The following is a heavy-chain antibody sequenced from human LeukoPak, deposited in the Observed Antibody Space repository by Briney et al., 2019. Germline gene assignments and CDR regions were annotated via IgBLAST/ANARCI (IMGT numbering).Heavy chain of an antibody. V-gene: IGHV1-69*06. D-gene: IGHD3-22*01. CDR3: ARAFSTYYYDSSGSYFDY. J-gene: IGHJ4*02. CDR1: GGTFSSYA. Sequence: ASVKVSCKASGGTFSSYAISWVRQAPGQGLEWMGGIIPIFGTANYAQKFQGRVTITADKSTSTAYMELSSLRSEDTAVYYCARAFSTYYYDSSGSYFDYWGQGTLVTVSS. CDR2: IIPIFGTA.